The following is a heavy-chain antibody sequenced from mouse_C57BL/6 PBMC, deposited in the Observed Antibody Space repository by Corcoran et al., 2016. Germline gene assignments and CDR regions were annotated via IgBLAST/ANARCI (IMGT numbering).Heavy chain of an antibody. CDR3: AKGWSYFDY. J-gene: IGHJ2*01. D-gene: IGHD1-1*02. CDR1: GYTFTDYY. CDR2: INPNNGGT. Sequence: EVQLRQSGPELVKPGASVTISCKASGYTFTDYYMNWVKQSHGKSLDWIGDINPNNGGTSYNHTFKGKATLTVDNSSSTAYMELRSLTSEDSAVYYCAKGWSYFDYWGKGTTLTVSS. V-gene: IGHV1-26*01.